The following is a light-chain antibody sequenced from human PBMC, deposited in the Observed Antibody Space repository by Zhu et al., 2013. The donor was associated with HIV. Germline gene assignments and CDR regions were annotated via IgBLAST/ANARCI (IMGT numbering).Light chain of an antibody. CDR1: QTVSSN. CDR2: GAS. J-gene: IGKJ3*01. Sequence: EIVMTQSPATLSVSPGEGATLSCRASQTVSSNLAWYQQKPGQAPRLLIYGASSRATGIPDRFSGSGSGRNFTLTISRLEPEDFAVYYCHHYDTYRFTFGPGTTVEMK. CDR3: HHYDTYRFT. V-gene: IGKV3D-15*01.